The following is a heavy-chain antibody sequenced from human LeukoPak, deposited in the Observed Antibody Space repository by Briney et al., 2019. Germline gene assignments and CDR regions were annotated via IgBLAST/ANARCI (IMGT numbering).Heavy chain of an antibody. J-gene: IGHJ4*02. D-gene: IGHD6-13*01. CDR1: GFPFSNYA. CDR2: MSDSGGRT. Sequence: SGGSLRLSCAASGFPFSNYAMSWVRQAPGKGLEWVSAMSDSGGRTSFADSVKGRFTISRDNSKNTLYLQMNSLGAEDTAVYYCAKDLGISTGDFFDNWGQGTLVTVSS. V-gene: IGHV3-23*01. CDR3: AKDLGISTGDFFDN.